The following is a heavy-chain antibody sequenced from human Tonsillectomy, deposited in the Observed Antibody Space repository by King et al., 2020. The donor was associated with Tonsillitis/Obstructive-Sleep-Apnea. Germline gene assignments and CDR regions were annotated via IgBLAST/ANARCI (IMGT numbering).Heavy chain of an antibody. CDR1: GFTFNIYA. V-gene: IGHV3-23*04. CDR3: AKDSDSSGYYPSNYYYMDV. CDR2: ISGSGGST. J-gene: IGHJ6*03. Sequence: VQLVESGGGLVQPGGSLRLSCVASGFTFNIYAMTWVRQAPGKGLEWVSLISGSGGSTYYADSVKGRFTISRDNSKNTLYLQMNSLRAEDTAVYAYAKDSDSSGYYPSNYYYMDVWGKGPTFTVSS. D-gene: IGHD3-22*01.